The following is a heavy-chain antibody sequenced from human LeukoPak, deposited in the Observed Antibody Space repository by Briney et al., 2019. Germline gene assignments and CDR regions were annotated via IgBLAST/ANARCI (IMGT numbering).Heavy chain of an antibody. D-gene: IGHD5-12*01. CDR2: IRSKAYGGTT. Sequence: GGSLRLSCTASGFTFGDYAMSWFRQAPGKGLEWVGFIRSKAYGGTTEYAASVKGRFTISRDDSKSIAYLQMNSLKTEDTAVYYCTRCSLVATFRVFHFDYWGQGTLVTVSS. J-gene: IGHJ4*02. V-gene: IGHV3-49*03. CDR3: TRCSLVATFRVFHFDY. CDR1: GFTFGDYA.